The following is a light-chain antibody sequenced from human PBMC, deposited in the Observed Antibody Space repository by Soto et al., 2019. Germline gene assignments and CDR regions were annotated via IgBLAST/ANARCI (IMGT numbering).Light chain of an antibody. V-gene: IGLV2-14*03. Sequence: QSVLPQPAYVSGSPGQSITISCTGTSSDVGGYNYVSWYQHHPGKAPKLMIYDVSNRPSGVSNRFSGSKSGNTASLTISGLQPEDEADYYCCSYTTSNTRQIVFGTGTKVTVL. CDR1: SSDVGGYNY. CDR3: CSYTTSNTRQIV. J-gene: IGLJ1*01. CDR2: DVS.